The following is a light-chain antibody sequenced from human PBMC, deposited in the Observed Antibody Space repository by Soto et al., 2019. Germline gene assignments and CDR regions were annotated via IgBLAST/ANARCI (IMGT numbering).Light chain of an antibody. Sequence: EIVLTQSPATLSLSPGERATLSCRASQRVSAYLAWYQQKPGQAPRVLIYDASNRATGIPARFSGSGYGTDFTLTITSLEPEDFAFYYCQQRINWPPTFGGGTKVEIK. J-gene: IGKJ4*01. CDR3: QQRINWPPT. CDR1: QRVSAY. V-gene: IGKV3-11*01. CDR2: DAS.